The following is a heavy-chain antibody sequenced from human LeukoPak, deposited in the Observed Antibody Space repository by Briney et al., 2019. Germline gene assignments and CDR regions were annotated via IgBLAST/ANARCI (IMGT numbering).Heavy chain of an antibody. Sequence: SETLSLTCSVSDYSISSGYYWAWIRQPPGKGLEWIGSIHYSEITYYNPSLKSRVTISVDTTKNQFSLKLTSVTAADTAVYYCARVGLRGYSDYGWLNPWGQGTLVTVSS. CDR3: ARVGLRGYSDYGWLNP. D-gene: IGHD4-11*01. V-gene: IGHV4-38-2*02. J-gene: IGHJ5*02. CDR1: DYSISSGYY. CDR2: IHYSEIT.